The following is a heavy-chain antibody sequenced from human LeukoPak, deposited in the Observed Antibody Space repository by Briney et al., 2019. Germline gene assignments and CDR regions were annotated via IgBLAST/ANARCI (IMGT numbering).Heavy chain of an antibody. J-gene: IGHJ4*02. V-gene: IGHV3-23*01. Sequence: SGGSLRLSRAASGFTFSHYAMTWVRQTPEKGLQWVSAISGSVGITFYADSAKGRFTISRDNSQNTLYLQMNSLRVEDTAVYYCVRGTQPTDYWGQGTLVTVSS. CDR3: VRGTQPTDY. CDR1: GFTFSHYA. CDR2: ISGSVGIT. D-gene: IGHD1-14*01.